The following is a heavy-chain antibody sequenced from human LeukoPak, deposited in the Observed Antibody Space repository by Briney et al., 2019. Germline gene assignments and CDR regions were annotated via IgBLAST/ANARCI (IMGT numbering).Heavy chain of an antibody. CDR1: GGSISNYY. D-gene: IGHD6-13*01. CDR2: IYYSGST. Sequence: SETLSLTCTVSGGSISNYYWSWIRQPPGKGLEWIGYIYYSGSTNYSPSLKSRVTISVDTSKNKFSLNLTSVTAADTAVYYCARGGAAGYNWFDPWGQGTLVTVSS. CDR3: ARGGAAGYNWFDP. V-gene: IGHV4-59*12. J-gene: IGHJ5*02.